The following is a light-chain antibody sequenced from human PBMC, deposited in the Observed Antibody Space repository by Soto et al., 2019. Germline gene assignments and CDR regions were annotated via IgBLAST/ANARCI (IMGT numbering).Light chain of an antibody. CDR2: SAS. CDR1: QNIRSY. J-gene: IGKJ3*01. CDR3: QQSYSSPRT. V-gene: IGKV1-39*01. Sequence: DIQMTQSPSSLPASVGDRVTITCRASQNIRSYLNWYQQKPGQAPKLLIYSASTLQSGVPARFSGSGSGTDFTLTISSLQPEDFATYYCQQSYSSPRTFGPGTKLDIK.